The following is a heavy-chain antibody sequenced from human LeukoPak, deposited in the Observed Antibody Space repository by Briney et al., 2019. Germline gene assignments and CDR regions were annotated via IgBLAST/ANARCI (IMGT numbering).Heavy chain of an antibody. CDR2: ISAGSSYI. CDR1: GFTFSTYS. D-gene: IGHD5/OR15-5a*01. J-gene: IGHJ4*02. CDR3: ARDGHYTIYELRFDY. Sequence: GGSLRLSCAASGFTFSTYSMNWVRQTPGKGLEWVSSISAGSSYIYYADSLKGRFTISRDNAENSLYLQMNSLRAEDTAVYYCARDGHYTIYELRFDYWGQGALVTVSS. V-gene: IGHV3-21*01.